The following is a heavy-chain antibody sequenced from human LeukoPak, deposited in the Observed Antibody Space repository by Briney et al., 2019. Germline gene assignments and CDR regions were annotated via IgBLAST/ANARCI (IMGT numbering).Heavy chain of an antibody. D-gene: IGHD3-9*01. Sequence: GASLRLSCAASGFTFSNYAMSWVRQAPGKGLEWVSAIVGSGGSTYYADSVEGRFTISRGNPKNTLYLQMNSLRAEDTAVYYCAKWGDYDILTGYYDSDYWGQGTLVTVSS. CDR3: AKWGDYDILTGYYDSDY. V-gene: IGHV3-23*01. CDR1: GFTFSNYA. J-gene: IGHJ4*02. CDR2: IVGSGGST.